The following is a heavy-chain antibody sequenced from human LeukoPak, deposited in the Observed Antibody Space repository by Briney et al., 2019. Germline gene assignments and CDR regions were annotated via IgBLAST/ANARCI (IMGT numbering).Heavy chain of an antibody. CDR2: IYYSGST. D-gene: IGHD4-11*01. V-gene: IGHV4-39*01. J-gene: IGHJ4*02. Sequence: SETLSLTCTVSGGSISSSSYYWGWIRQPPGKGLEWIGSIYYSGSTYYNPSLKSRVTISVDTSKNQFSLNLSSVTAADTAVYYCARGQGTVTTHWGQGTLVTVSS. CDR3: ARGQGTVTTH. CDR1: GGSISSSSYY.